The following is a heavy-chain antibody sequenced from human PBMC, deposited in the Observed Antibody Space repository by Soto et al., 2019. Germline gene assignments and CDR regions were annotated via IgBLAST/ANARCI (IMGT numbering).Heavy chain of an antibody. CDR1: GYTFTSYG. CDR3: ARGYSDSGWTGTLDY. Sequence: GASVKVSCKASGYTFTSYGISWVRQAPGQGLEWMGWISAYNGNTNYAQKLQGRVTMTTDTSTSTAYMELRSLRSDDTAVYYCARGYSDSGWTGTLDYWGQGTLVTVSS. CDR2: ISAYNGNT. V-gene: IGHV1-18*04. J-gene: IGHJ4*02. D-gene: IGHD6-19*01.